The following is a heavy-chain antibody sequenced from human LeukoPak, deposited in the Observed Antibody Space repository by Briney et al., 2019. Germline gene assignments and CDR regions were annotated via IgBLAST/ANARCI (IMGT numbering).Heavy chain of an antibody. D-gene: IGHD3-3*01. J-gene: IGHJ5*02. CDR1: GFTFSSYS. V-gene: IGHV3-21*01. Sequence: PGGSLRLSCAASGFTFSSYSMNWVRQAPGKGLEWVSSISSSSSYIYYADSAKGRFTISRDNAKNSLYLQMNSLRAEDTAVYYCARVYSTIFGVVRNWFDRWGQGTLVTVSS. CDR3: ARVYSTIFGVVRNWFDR. CDR2: ISSSSSYI.